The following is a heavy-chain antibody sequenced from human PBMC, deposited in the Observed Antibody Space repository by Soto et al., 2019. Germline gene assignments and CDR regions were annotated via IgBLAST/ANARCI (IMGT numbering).Heavy chain of an antibody. CDR1: GGTFSSYA. CDR2: IIPIFGTA. D-gene: IGHD1-7*01. V-gene: IGHV1-69*13. Sequence: ASVKVSCKASGGTFSSYAISWVRQAPGQGLEWMGGIIPIFGTANYAQKFQGRVTITADESTSTAYMELSSLRSEDTAVYYCAGDRNYHTAQTYFQHWGQGTLVTVSS. J-gene: IGHJ1*01. CDR3: AGDRNYHTAQTYFQH.